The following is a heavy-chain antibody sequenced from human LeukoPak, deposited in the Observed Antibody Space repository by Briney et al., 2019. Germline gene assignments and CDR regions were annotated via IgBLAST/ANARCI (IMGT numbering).Heavy chain of an antibody. CDR1: GGSISSYY. CDR3: ARDRRRITIFGVANDAFDI. J-gene: IGHJ3*02. Sequence: SETLSLTCTVSGGSISSYYWSWIRQPAGKGLEWIGRIYTSGGTNYNPSLKSRVTMSVDTSKNQFSLKLSSVTAADTAVYYCARDRRRITIFGVANDAFDIWGQGTMVTVSS. D-gene: IGHD3-3*01. CDR2: IYTSGGT. V-gene: IGHV4-4*07.